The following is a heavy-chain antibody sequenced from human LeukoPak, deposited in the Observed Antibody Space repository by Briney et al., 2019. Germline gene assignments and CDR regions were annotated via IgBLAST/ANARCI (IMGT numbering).Heavy chain of an antibody. CDR2: IWYDGSNY. D-gene: IGHD1-26*01. CDR3: ARVGQYSGSYYVDY. Sequence: GGSLRLSCAASGFTFSHYGMHWVRQAPGKGLEWVAVIWYDGSNYYYADSVKGRSTISRDNSKNTLYLQMNSLRAEDTAVYYCARVGQYSGSYYVDYWGQGTLVTVSS. CDR1: GFTFSHYG. J-gene: IGHJ4*02. V-gene: IGHV3-33*01.